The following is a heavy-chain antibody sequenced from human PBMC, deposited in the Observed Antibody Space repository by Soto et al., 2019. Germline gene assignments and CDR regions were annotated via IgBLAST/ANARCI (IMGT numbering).Heavy chain of an antibody. Sequence: SETLSLTCAVSGYSISSGYYWGWIRQPPGKGLEWIGSIYHSGSTYYNPSLKSRVTISVDTSKNQFSLKLSSVTAADTAVYYCARVTLGGARPDYFDYWGQGTLVTVSS. CDR2: IYHSGST. CDR3: ARVTLGGARPDYFDY. D-gene: IGHD3-16*01. CDR1: GYSISSGYY. J-gene: IGHJ4*02. V-gene: IGHV4-38-2*01.